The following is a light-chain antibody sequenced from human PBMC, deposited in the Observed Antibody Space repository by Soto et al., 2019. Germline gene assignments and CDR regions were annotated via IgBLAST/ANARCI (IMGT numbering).Light chain of an antibody. J-gene: IGKJ5*01. V-gene: IGKV1-39*01. CDR2: AAS. Sequence: DIQMTQSPSSVSASVGDSVTITCRASQSINSYLNWYQQKPGKAPKLLIYAASSLQSGVPSRFSGGGSGTDFTLTIRSLQPEDFATYYCQQAYSTFPTFAQGTRLEIK. CDR1: QSINSY. CDR3: QQAYSTFPT.